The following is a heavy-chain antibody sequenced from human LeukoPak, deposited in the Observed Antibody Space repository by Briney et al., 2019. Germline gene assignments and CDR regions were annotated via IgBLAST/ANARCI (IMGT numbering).Heavy chain of an antibody. J-gene: IGHJ4*02. D-gene: IGHD1-1*01. Sequence: SETLSLTCTVSGGSISSSSYYWGWIRQPPGKGLEWIGSIYISGSTNYNPSLKSRVTMSVDTSKNQFSLKLSSVTAADTAVYYCARDRGTWNDDGFDYWGQGTLVTVSS. V-gene: IGHV4-39*07. CDR1: GGSISSSSYY. CDR2: IYISGST. CDR3: ARDRGTWNDDGFDY.